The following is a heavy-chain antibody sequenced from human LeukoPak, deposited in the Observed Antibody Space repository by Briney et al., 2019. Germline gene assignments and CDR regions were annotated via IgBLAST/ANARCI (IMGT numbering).Heavy chain of an antibody. CDR3: ATAITYYYDSPWFDP. V-gene: IGHV1-2*02. CDR1: GYTFTGYY. Sequence: ASVKVSCKASGYTFTGYYMHWVRQAPGQGLEWMGWINPNSGGINYVQKFHGRVTMTRDTSISTAYMELSSLRSDDTAVYYCATAITYYYDSPWFDPWGQGTLVTVSS. J-gene: IGHJ5*02. CDR2: INPNSGGI. D-gene: IGHD3-22*01.